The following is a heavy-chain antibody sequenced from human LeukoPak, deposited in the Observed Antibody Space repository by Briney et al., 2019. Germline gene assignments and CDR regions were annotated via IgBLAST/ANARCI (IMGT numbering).Heavy chain of an antibody. V-gene: IGHV4-39*01. D-gene: IGHD2-8*02. J-gene: IGHJ4*03. Sequence: PSETLSLTCTVSGGSISSSNYYWGWVRQPPGKGLEWVATIYYTGNTYYNPSLKSRVTISVDTSKNQFSLKLSSVTAPDTALYFCARHPGGSSFDYWGQGTLVTVSS. CDR3: ARHPGGSSFDY. CDR1: GGSISSSNYY. CDR2: IYYTGNT.